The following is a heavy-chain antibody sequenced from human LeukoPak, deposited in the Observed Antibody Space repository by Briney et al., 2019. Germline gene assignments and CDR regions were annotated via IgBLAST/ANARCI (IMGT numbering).Heavy chain of an antibody. CDR1: GGTFSSYA. J-gene: IGHJ5*02. CDR2: IIPIFGTA. D-gene: IGHD2-15*01. CDR3: ARDDRYCSGGSCYRVFDP. Sequence: SVKVSCKASGGTFSSYAISWVRQAPGQGLEWMGGIIPIFGTANYAQKFQGRVTITRDTSASTAYMELSSLRSEDTAVYYCARDDRYCSGGSCYRVFDPWGQGTLVTVSS. V-gene: IGHV1-69*05.